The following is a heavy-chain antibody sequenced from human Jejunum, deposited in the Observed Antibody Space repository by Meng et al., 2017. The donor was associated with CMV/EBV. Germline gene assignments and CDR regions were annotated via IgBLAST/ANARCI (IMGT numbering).Heavy chain of an antibody. J-gene: IGHJ6*02. CDR1: LFSFSSYW. D-gene: IGHD2-21*01. CDR2: IKQDGSER. V-gene: IGHV3-7*01. CDR3: ARQKCGGDCDMDV. Sequence: SLFSFSSYWMTWVCQVPGKGLEWVANIKQDGSERYYVESVKGRFTISRNNARNSLFLQMDGLRAEDTAVYYCARQKCGGDCDMDVWGQGTTVTVSS.